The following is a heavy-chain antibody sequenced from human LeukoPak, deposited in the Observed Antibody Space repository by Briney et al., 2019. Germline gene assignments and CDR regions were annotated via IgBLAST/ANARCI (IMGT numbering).Heavy chain of an antibody. V-gene: IGHV1-2*02. CDR1: GYIFTDYY. J-gene: IGHJ4*02. D-gene: IGHD6-13*01. CDR2: INPNTGGT. CDR3: ARDRVGIAADY. Sequence: ASVKVSCKASGYIFTDYYMHWVRQAPGQGLEWMGWINPNTGGTNYAQKFQGRVTMTRDTSIGTAYMELRSLRSDDTAVYYCARDRVGIAADYWGQGTLVTVSS.